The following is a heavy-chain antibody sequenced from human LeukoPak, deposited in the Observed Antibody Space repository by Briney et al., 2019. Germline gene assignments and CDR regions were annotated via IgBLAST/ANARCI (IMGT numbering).Heavy chain of an antibody. Sequence: PGGSLRLSCAASGFTFSSYSMNWVRQAPGKGLEWVSSISSSSSYIYYADSVKGRFTISRDNSKNTLYLQMNSLRAEDTAVYYCAKAVRGVFDYWGQGTLVTVSS. CDR3: AKAVRGVFDY. D-gene: IGHD3-10*02. CDR1: GFTFSSYS. V-gene: IGHV3-21*04. J-gene: IGHJ4*02. CDR2: ISSSSSYI.